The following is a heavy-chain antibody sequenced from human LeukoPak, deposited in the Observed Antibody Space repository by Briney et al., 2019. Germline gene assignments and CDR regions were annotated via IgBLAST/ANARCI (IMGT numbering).Heavy chain of an antibody. J-gene: IGHJ6*03. Sequence: PSETLSLTRTVSGGSISSHYLSWIRQPPGKGLEWIGYIYYSGSTNYNPSLNGRVTISLDTSKNHFALKLNSVTAADTAVYYCARGGNRAYYYYMDFWCKGNTTTVSS. V-gene: IGHV4-59*11. CDR3: ARGGNRAYYYYMDF. CDR2: IYYSGST. CDR1: GGSISSHY. D-gene: IGHD5-18*01.